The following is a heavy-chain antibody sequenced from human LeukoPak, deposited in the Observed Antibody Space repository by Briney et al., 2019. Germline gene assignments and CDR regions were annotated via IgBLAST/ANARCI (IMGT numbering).Heavy chain of an antibody. CDR2: VSYDGSNK. V-gene: IGHV3-30*18. CDR1: GFTFSSYG. CDR3: AKSPGAYSSGWYTPVDY. D-gene: IGHD6-19*01. J-gene: IGHJ4*02. Sequence: GRSLRLSCAASGFTFSSYGMHWVRQAPGKGLEWVAVVSYDGSNKYYADSVKGRFTISRDNSKNTLYLRMNSLRAEDTAVYYCAKSPGAYSSGWYTPVDYWGQGTLVTVSS.